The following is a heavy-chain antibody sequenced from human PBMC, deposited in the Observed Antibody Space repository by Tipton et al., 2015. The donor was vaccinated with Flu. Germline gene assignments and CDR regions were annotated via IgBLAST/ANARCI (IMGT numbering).Heavy chain of an antibody. J-gene: IGHJ3*02. V-gene: IGHV4-34*01. Sequence: TLSLTCAVYGGPFSGYYWSWIRQPPGKGLEWIGEINHSGSTNYNPSLKSRVTISVDTSKNQFSLKLSSVTAADTAVYYCARAGSLRYFDWSSLPDAFDIWGQGTMVTVSS. CDR1: GGPFSGYY. CDR2: INHSGST. CDR3: ARAGSLRYFDWSSLPDAFDI. D-gene: IGHD3-9*01.